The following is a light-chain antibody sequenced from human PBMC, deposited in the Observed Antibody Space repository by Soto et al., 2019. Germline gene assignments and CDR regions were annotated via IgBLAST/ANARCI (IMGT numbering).Light chain of an antibody. CDR1: QSVGGSS. CDR2: DTS. Sequence: ETVLTQSPGTLSLSPGERATVSCRASQSVGGSSLAWYQQRPGQAPRLLIYDTSKRATGIPDRFSGSGSGTDFTLTISRLEPEDFEVYYCQQYQNSHRKFGKGTKADIX. CDR3: QQYQNSHRK. V-gene: IGKV3-20*01. J-gene: IGKJ1*01.